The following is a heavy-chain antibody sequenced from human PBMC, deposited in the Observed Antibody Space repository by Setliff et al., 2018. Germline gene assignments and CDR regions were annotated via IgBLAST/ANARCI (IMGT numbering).Heavy chain of an antibody. V-gene: IGHV1-3*01. CDR1: GYTFTNYA. J-gene: IGHJ4*02. Sequence: GASVKVSCKASGYTFTNYAIHWVRQAPGQRLEWMGWINAGNGNTKYSQKFQGRVTITRNTSISTAYMELSSLRSEDTAVYYCARDGGEYWGQGTLVTVSS. CDR3: ARDGGEY. D-gene: IGHD3-16*01. CDR2: INAGNGNT.